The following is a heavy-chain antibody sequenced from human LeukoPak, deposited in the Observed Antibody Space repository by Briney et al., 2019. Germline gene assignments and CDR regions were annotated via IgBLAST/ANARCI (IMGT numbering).Heavy chain of an antibody. D-gene: IGHD5-12*01. V-gene: IGHV3-23*01. CDR2: ISGSGGST. J-gene: IGHJ4*02. Sequence: PGGSLRLSCAASGFTFSSYAMSWVRQAPGKGLEWVSAISGSGGSTYYADSVKGRFTISRDNSKNTLYLQMNSLRAEDTAVYYCAVPSGYDPTFDYWGQGTPVTVSS. CDR1: GFTFSSYA. CDR3: AVPSGYDPTFDY.